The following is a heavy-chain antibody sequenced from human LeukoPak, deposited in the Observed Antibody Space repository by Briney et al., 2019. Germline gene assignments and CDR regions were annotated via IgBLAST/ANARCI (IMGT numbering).Heavy chain of an antibody. D-gene: IGHD3-3*01. CDR3: ARHSQLYYDFWSGYPYYFDY. CDR2: INHSGST. Sequence: PSETLSLTCTVSGGSTRGYYWSWIRQPPGKGLEWIGEINHSGSTNYNPSLKSRVTISVDTSKNQFSLKLSSVTAADTAVYYCARHSQLYYDFWSGYPYYFDYWGQGTLVTVSS. CDR1: GGSTRGYY. J-gene: IGHJ4*02. V-gene: IGHV4-34*01.